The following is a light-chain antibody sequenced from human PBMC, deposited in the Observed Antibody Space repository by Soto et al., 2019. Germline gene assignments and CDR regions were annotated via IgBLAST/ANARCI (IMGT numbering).Light chain of an antibody. CDR1: KSDIGVYDF. V-gene: IGLV2-14*01. CDR3: SSYTSTTTYV. J-gene: IGLJ1*01. Sequence: QSALTQPPSASGSPGQSVTISCTGTKSDIGVYDFVSWYQHHPGKAPKLLIYGVSNRPSGVSNRFSGSKSGNTASLTISGLQAEDEADYYCSSYTSTTTYVFGTGTKVTVL. CDR2: GVS.